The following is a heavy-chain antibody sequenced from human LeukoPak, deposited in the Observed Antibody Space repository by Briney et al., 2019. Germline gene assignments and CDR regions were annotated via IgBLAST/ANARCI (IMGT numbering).Heavy chain of an antibody. CDR2: IYTSGST. CDR3: ARDSGPCGGDCYSV. D-gene: IGHD2-21*02. V-gene: IGHV4-4*07. J-gene: IGHJ4*02. CDR1: GGSISSYY. Sequence: SETLSLACTVSGGSISSYYWSWIRQPAGKGLEWIGRIYTSGSTNYNPSLTSRVTMSVDTSKNQFSLKLSSVTAADTAVYYCARDSGPCGGDCYSVWGQGTLVTVSS.